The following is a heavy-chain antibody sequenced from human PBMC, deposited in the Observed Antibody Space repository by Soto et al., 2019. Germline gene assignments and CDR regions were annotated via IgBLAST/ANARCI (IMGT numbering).Heavy chain of an antibody. CDR3: ATPYYYDSSGYYPWAFDI. CDR2: IYYSGST. CDR1: GGSISSSSYY. Sequence: SETLSLTCPVSGGSISSSSYYWGWIRQPPGKGLEWIGSIYYSGSTYYNPSLKSRVTISVDTSKNQFSLKLSSVTAADTAVYYCATPYYYDSSGYYPWAFDIWGQGTMVTVSS. V-gene: IGHV4-39*01. D-gene: IGHD3-22*01. J-gene: IGHJ3*02.